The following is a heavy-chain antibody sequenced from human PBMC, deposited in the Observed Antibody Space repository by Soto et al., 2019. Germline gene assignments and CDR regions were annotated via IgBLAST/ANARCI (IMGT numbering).Heavy chain of an antibody. J-gene: IGHJ4*02. D-gene: IGHD6-13*01. CDR2: INHSGST. Sequence: QVQLQQWGAGLLKPSETLSLTCAVYGGSFSGYYWSWIRQPPGKGLEWIGEINHSGSTNYNPSLKSRVTISVDTSKNQFSLKLSSVTAADTAVYYCARESIAAAIRYWGQGTLVTVSS. CDR1: GGSFSGYY. CDR3: ARESIAAAIRY. V-gene: IGHV4-34*01.